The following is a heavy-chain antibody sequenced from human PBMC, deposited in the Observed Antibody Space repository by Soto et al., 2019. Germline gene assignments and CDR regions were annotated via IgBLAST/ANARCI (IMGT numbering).Heavy chain of an antibody. CDR3: ARDLVLAGKCSGGYCPLQY. CDR1: GDSINHYF. J-gene: IGHJ4*02. CDR2: IHSTGAT. D-gene: IGHD2-21*02. V-gene: IGHV4-59*01. Sequence: SETLSLTCTVSGDSINHYFWNWFRQPPGKTLEWIGFIHSTGATGYNPSLRGRVTISVDTSKNQFYLTLNSVTAADTALYSCARDLVLAGKCSGGYCPLQYWGQGTVVTSPQ.